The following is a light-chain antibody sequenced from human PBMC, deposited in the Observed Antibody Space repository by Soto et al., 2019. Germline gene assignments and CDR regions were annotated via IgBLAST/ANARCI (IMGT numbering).Light chain of an antibody. CDR2: AAS. CDR3: QQLNSYPLT. CDR1: QGISSY. J-gene: IGKJ3*01. V-gene: IGKV1-9*01. Sequence: DIQLTQSPSFLSASVGDRVTITCRASQGISSYLAWYQQKPGKAPKLLIYAASTLQSGVPSRFSDSGSGTEFTLTISSLQPEDFATYYRQQLNSYPLTFGPGTKVDIK.